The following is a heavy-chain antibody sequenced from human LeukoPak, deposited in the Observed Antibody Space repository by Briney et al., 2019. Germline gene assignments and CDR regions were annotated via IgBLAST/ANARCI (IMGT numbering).Heavy chain of an antibody. Sequence: SVKVSCKASGGTFSSYAISWVRQAPGQGLEWMGGIIPIFGTANYAQKFQGRVTITADESTSTAYMELSSLRSEDTAVYYCARDVVAAAGTPWRAFDIWGHGTMVTVSS. V-gene: IGHV1-69*13. CDR1: GGTFSSYA. D-gene: IGHD6-13*01. CDR2: IIPIFGTA. CDR3: ARDVVAAAGTPWRAFDI. J-gene: IGHJ3*02.